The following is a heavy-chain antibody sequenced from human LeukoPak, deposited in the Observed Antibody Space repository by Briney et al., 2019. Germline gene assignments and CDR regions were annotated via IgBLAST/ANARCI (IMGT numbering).Heavy chain of an antibody. Sequence: SETLSLTCTVSGGSISSGGYSWSWNRQPPGKGLEWIGYIYHSGSTYYNPSLKSRVTISVARSKNQFSLKLSSVTAADTAVYYCAGGIQLRRNDYWGQGTLVTVSS. J-gene: IGHJ4*02. CDR1: GGSISSGGYS. D-gene: IGHD5-18*01. CDR3: AGGIQLRRNDY. V-gene: IGHV4-30-2*01. CDR2: IYHSGST.